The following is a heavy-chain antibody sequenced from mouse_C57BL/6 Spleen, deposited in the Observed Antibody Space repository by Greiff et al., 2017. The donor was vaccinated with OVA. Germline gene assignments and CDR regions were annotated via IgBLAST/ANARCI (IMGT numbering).Heavy chain of an antibody. J-gene: IGHJ2*01. CDR3: ARGGYDMDY. D-gene: IGHD2-14*01. CDR1: GFTFSDYY. V-gene: IGHV5-16*01. CDR2: INYDGSST. Sequence: EVKLVESEGGLVQPGSSMKLSCTASGFTFSDYYMAWVRQVPEKGLEWVANINYDGSSTYYLDSLKSRFIISRDNAKNILYLQMSSLKSEDTATYYCARGGYDMDYWGQGTTLTVSS.